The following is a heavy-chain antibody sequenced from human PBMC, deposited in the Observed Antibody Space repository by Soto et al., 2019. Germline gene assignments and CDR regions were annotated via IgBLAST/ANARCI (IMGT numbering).Heavy chain of an antibody. CDR2: ISFDGSKK. D-gene: IGHD2-2*01. V-gene: IGHV3-30-3*01. CDR1: GFTFSSYA. Sequence: QVQLVESGGGVVQPGRSLTLSCAVSGFTFSSYAFHWVRQAPGKRLEWVAVISFDGSKKYYADSVRGRFTISRDNSKSPLYLQMNSLRAEDTAVYYCSRALGYCSSTSCYANYGYDYGFDVWGQGTTVTVSS. J-gene: IGHJ6*02. CDR3: SRALGYCSSTSCYANYGYDYGFDV.